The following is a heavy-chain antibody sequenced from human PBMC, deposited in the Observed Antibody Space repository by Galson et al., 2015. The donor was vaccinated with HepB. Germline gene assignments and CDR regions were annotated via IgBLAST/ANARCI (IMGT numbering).Heavy chain of an antibody. D-gene: IGHD2-8*02. CDR2: ITMDGTST. Sequence: SLRLSCAASGFTLSSHWMHWVRQGPGKGLVWVSRITMDGTSTSYADSVKGRFTISRDNAKNTLYLQMNNLGADDTAVYYCVRADGTGLDGLFDYWGQGTLVTVSS. J-gene: IGHJ4*02. CDR3: VRADGTGLDGLFDY. V-gene: IGHV3-74*01. CDR1: GFTLSSHW.